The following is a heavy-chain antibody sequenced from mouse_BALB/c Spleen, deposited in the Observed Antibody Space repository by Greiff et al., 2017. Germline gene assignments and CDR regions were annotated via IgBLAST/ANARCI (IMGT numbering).Heavy chain of an antibody. CDR3: ARPSITTVVAPHWYFDV. V-gene: IGHV5-6*01. D-gene: IGHD1-1*01. CDR1: GFTFSSYG. CDR2: ISSGGSYT. Sequence: EVKVVESGGDLVKPGGSLKLSCAASGFTFSSYGMSWVRQTPDKRLEWVATISSGGSYTYYPDSVKGRFTISRDNAKNTLYLQMSSLKSEDTAMYYCARPSITTVVAPHWYFDVWGAGTTVTVSS. J-gene: IGHJ1*01.